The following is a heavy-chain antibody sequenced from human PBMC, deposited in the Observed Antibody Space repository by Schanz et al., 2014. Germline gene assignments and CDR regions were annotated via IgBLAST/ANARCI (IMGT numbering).Heavy chain of an antibody. V-gene: IGHV3-53*01. J-gene: IGHJ5*01. CDR2: IDGEGSDT. D-gene: IGHD3-10*01. CDR1: GFTVSTNY. Sequence: EVQLVESGGGLIQPGGSLRLSCAVSGFTVSTNYMSWVRQAPGKGLEWVARIDGEGSDTRYADSVKGRFTISRDNSRNTLYLQMNSLRAEDTAVYYCAKDFTGSGIFFNSWGQGTLVSVSS. CDR3: AKDFTGSGIFFNS.